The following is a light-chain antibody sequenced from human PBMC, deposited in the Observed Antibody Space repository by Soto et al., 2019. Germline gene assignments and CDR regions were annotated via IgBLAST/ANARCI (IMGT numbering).Light chain of an antibody. J-gene: IGKJ1*01. Sequence: EIVLTQSPGTLSLSPGERATLSCRASQSVSSSYFAWYQQRFGQAPRLPIYGASSGATGIPDRFSGSGSGKDFTLTIFRLVPEVFAVYYCQQYGSSSWTFGQGTK. CDR3: QQYGSSSWT. V-gene: IGKV3-20*01. CDR1: QSVSSSY. CDR2: GAS.